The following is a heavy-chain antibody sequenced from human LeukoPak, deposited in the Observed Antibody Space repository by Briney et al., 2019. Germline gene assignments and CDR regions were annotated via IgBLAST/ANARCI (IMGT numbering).Heavy chain of an antibody. CDR2: IYYSGST. Sequence: SETLSLTCTVSGGSISSYYWSWIRQPPGKGLEWIGYIYYSGSTSYNPSLKSRVTISVDTSKNQFSLKLSSVTAADTAVYYCATAGAHHPLDYWGQGTLVTVSS. J-gene: IGHJ4*02. CDR3: ATAGAHHPLDY. V-gene: IGHV4-59*01. CDR1: GGSISSYY.